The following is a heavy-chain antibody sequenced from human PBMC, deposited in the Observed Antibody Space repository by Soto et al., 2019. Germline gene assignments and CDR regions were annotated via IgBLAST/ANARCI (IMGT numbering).Heavy chain of an antibody. CDR1: GFNFSNYD. CDR2: ITATGFTT. V-gene: IGHV3-48*03. D-gene: IGHD2-8*01. Sequence: GESLKISCVTSGFNFSNYDMNWVRQAPGRGMEWIAFITATGFTTFYADSVRPRFTISRDNAQESVFLQMDSLTVEDTGIYYCARGGVYWGRGTPVSVS. J-gene: IGHJ4*02. CDR3: ARGGVY.